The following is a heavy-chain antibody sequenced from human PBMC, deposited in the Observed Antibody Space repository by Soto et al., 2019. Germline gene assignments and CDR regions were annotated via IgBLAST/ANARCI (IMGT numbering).Heavy chain of an antibody. CDR1: GGSISSNY. Sequence: QVQLRESGPGLVKPSETLSLTCTVSGGSISSNYWSWIRQPPGKGLEWIGYIYYSGSTNYNPSLKSRXXIXVXXAKNQSSPKLRSVTAADTAVYYCARDRYGSGLHDYWGQGTLVTVSS. D-gene: IGHD3-10*01. CDR3: ARDRYGSGLHDY. V-gene: IGHV4-59*01. CDR2: IYYSGST. J-gene: IGHJ4*02.